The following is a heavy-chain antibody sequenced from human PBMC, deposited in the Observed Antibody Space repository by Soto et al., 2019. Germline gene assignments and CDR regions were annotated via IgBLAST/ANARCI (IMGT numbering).Heavy chain of an antibody. V-gene: IGHV3-53*04. CDR3: ARDNNYGSGSLDY. CDR1: GFNVSSYF. Sequence: EVLLVESGGGLVQPGGSLRLSCAASGFNVSSYFMNWVRQAPGKGLEWVSVIYSGGNTYYADSVKGRFTISRHNSKNTLYLQINSPRVEDSAVYYCARDNNYGSGSLDYWGQGILVIVSS. D-gene: IGHD3-10*01. J-gene: IGHJ4*02. CDR2: IYSGGNT.